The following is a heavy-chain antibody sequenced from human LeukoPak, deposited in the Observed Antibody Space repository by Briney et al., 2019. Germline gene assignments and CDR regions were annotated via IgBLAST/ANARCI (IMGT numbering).Heavy chain of an antibody. CDR1: GSTFSSYA. CDR2: IRDSGSST. J-gene: IGHJ4*02. CDR3: AKYGPQDSGSSHFDY. Sequence: GGALRLSCAASGSTFSSYAMSWVRQAPGKGLEWVSAIRDSGSSTHYADSVKGRFTTSRDNSKNTLFLQMNSLRAEDTAIYYCAKYGPQDSGSSHFDYWGQGALVTVSS. D-gene: IGHD1-26*01. V-gene: IGHV3-23*01.